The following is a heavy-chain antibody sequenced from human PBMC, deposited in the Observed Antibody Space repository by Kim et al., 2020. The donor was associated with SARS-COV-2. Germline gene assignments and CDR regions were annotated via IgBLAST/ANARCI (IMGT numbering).Heavy chain of an antibody. CDR2: IHYSGST. D-gene: IGHD3-22*01. Sequence: SETLSLTCTVSGGSISSSSHYWGWIRQTPGKGLEWIGTIHYSGSTYYNPSLKSRGTISLDTSKNQFSLKLSSVTAADTAVYYCARLSFGSSVYYYGGFDYWGQGTLVSVSS. J-gene: IGHJ4*02. CDR1: GGSISSSSHY. V-gene: IGHV4-39*01. CDR3: ARLSFGSSVYYYGGFDY.